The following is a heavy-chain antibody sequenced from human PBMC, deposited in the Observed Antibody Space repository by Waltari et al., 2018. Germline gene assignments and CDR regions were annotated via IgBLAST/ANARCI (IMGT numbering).Heavy chain of an antibody. V-gene: IGHV3-7*01. D-gene: IGHD3-10*01. CDR2: INPDGSQK. Sequence: EVQLVESGGGLVQPGGSLRLSCAASGFTFNPYWMKWIRQAPGKGLEWVANINPDGSQKFYVDSVKGRFTVSRDNAQNSLYLQTNNLRAEDTAVYYCTTLARGESGDYWGQGTLVTVSS. J-gene: IGHJ4*02. CDR3: TTLARGESGDY. CDR1: GFTFNPYW.